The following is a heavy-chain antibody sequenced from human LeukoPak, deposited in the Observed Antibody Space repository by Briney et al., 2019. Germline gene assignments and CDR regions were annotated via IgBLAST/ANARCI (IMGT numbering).Heavy chain of an antibody. J-gene: IGHJ4*02. CDR3: ASGSGGLNDY. CDR2: ISTGGGST. Sequence: GGSLRLSCAASGFTFSNYVMSWVRQAPGKGLEWVSAISTGGGSTNYADSVKGRFTISRDNSKSTLYLQMNSLRAEDTAVYYCASGSGGLNDYWGQGTLVTVSS. D-gene: IGHD3-10*01. CDR1: GFTFSNYV. V-gene: IGHV3-23*01.